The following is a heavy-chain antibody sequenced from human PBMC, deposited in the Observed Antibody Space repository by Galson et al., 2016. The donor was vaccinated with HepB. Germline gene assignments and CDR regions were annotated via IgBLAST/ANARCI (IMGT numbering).Heavy chain of an antibody. J-gene: IGHJ3*02. CDR1: GASISSGSHY. CDR2: ISYSGSA. CDR3: ARDQRIGDGYDI. V-gene: IGHV4-31*03. Sequence: TLSLTCSVSGASISSGSHYWTWIRQHPGKGLEWIGCISYSGSAYYNPSLKSRLTISLDTSKNQFSLKLTSVTAADTAVYYCARDQRIGDGYDIWGQGTMVTVSS. D-gene: IGHD2/OR15-2a*01.